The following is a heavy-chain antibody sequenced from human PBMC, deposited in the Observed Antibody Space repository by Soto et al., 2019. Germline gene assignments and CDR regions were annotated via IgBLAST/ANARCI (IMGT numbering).Heavy chain of an antibody. V-gene: IGHV4-59*01. CDR1: GGSISSYY. J-gene: IGHJ6*02. Sequence: SETLSLTCTVSGGSISSYYWSWIRQPPGKGLEWIGYIYYSGSTNYNPSLKSRVTISVDTSKNQFSLKLSSVTAADTAVYYCARGWPFWSGYYPKYDILTGLGGMDVWGQGTTVTVSS. CDR2: IYYSGST. CDR3: ARGWPFWSGYYPKYDILTGLGGMDV. D-gene: IGHD3-3*01.